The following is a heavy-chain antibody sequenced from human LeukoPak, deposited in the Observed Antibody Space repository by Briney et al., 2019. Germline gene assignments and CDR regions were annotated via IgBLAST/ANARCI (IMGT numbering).Heavy chain of an antibody. V-gene: IGHV4-39*07. CDR2: IYYDGST. J-gene: IGHJ4*02. Sequence: PSETLSLTCTVSGGSISSSNYYWGWIRQPPGKGLEWIGSIYYDGSTYYNPSLKSRVTISVDTSKNQFSLKLSSVTAADTAVYYCARVRAPLRYFDWYWGQGTLVTVSS. CDR1: GGSISSSNYY. D-gene: IGHD3-9*01. CDR3: ARVRAPLRYFDWY.